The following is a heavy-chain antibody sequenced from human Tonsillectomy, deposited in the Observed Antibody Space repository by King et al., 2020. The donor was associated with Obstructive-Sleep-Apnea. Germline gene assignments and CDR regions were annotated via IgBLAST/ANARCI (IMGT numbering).Heavy chain of an antibody. J-gene: IGHJ4*02. CDR1: GFTFSSYA. D-gene: IGHD6-13*01. V-gene: IGHV3-23*04. CDR3: AKQLYRSRWYVDY. CDR2: IGGSGDST. Sequence: VQLVESGGGLVQPGGSLRLSCAASGFTFSSYAMSWVRQAPGKGLEWVSTIGGSGDSTYYADSVKGRFTISRDNSKNTLYLQMNSLRAEDTAVYYCAKQLYRSRWYVDYWGQGTLVTVSS.